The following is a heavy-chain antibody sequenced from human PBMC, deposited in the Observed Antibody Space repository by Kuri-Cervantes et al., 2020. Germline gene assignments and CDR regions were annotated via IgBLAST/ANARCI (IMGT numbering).Heavy chain of an antibody. CDR1: GGTFSSYA. J-gene: IGHJ6*03. CDR3: ATALRGYCSGGSCYTLGVYYMDV. V-gene: IGHV1-69*13. CDR2: IIPIFGTA. Sequence: PVKVSCKASGGTFSSYAISWVRQAPGQGLEWMGGIIPIFGTANYAQKIQGRVTITADESTSTAYMELSSLRSEDTAVYYCATALRGYCSGGSCYTLGVYYMDVWGKGTTVTVSS. D-gene: IGHD2-15*01.